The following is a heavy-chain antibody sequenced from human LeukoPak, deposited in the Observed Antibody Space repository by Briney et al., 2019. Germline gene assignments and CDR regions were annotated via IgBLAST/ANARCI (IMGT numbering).Heavy chain of an antibody. J-gene: IGHJ4*02. CDR3: ARDITGSYSVDY. CDR1: GFXFSSYG. V-gene: IGHV3-30*03. CDR2: VSDDGTRQ. Sequence: GGSLRLSCAASGFXFSSYGIYWVRQSPGKGLEWVAYVSDDGTRQYYADSVKGRLTISRDNSKNTLNLQMNSLRVEDTAVCYCARDITGSYSVDYWGQGTLVTVSS. D-gene: IGHD1-26*01.